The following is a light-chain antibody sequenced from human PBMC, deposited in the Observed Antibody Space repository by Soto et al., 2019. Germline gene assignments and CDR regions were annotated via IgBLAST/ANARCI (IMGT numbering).Light chain of an antibody. CDR3: SSDTSSRTVV. Sequence: QSALTQPASVSGSPGQSITISCTGTSSDVGGYNYVSWYQQHPGKAPKLMIYEVSNRPSGVSNRFSGSKSGNTASLTISGLQAEDEADYYCSSDTSSRTVVFGGGTKLTV. CDR2: EVS. CDR1: SSDVGGYNY. V-gene: IGLV2-14*01. J-gene: IGLJ2*01.